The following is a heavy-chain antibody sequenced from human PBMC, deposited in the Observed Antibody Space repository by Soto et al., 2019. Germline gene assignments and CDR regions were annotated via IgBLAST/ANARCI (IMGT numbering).Heavy chain of an antibody. Sequence: QLQLQESGPGLVKPSETLSLTCTVSGGSISSSSYYWGWIRQPPGKGLEWIGSIYYSGSTYYNPSLKSRATISVDTSKNQFSLKLSSVTAAHTAVYYCARGRVATAMVTPDYWGQGTLVTVSS. CDR1: GGSISSSSYY. CDR2: IYYSGST. CDR3: ARGRVATAMVTPDY. V-gene: IGHV4-39*01. J-gene: IGHJ4*02. D-gene: IGHD5-18*01.